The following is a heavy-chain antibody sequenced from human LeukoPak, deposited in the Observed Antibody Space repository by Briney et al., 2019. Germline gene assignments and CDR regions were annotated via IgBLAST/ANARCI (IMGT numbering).Heavy chain of an antibody. J-gene: IGHJ6*04. CDR1: GYSLTTYW. CDR3: ARQQVAYYYYYGMDV. D-gene: IGHD2-15*01. V-gene: IGHV5-51*01. CDR2: IYPGDSDT. Sequence: GESLKISCKGSGYSLTTYWIAWVRQMPGKGLEWMGIIYPGDSDTRYSPSFQGQVTISADKSICTAFLQWSSLKASDTAIYYCARQQVAYYYYYGMDVWGKGTTVTVSS.